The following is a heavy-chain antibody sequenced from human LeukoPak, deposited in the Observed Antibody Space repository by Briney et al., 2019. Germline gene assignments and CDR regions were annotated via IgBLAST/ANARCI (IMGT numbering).Heavy chain of an antibody. CDR1: GYTFTGYG. CDR2: ISAYNGNT. D-gene: IGHD1-26*01. V-gene: IGHV1-18*01. CDR3: ARERHKLGATDLFDY. J-gene: IGHJ4*02. Sequence: ASVKVSCKASGYTFTGYGLSWVRQAPGQGLEWMGWISAYNGNTNYAQKLQGRVTMTTDTSTSTAYMELRSLRSDDTAVYYCARERHKLGATDLFDYWGQGTLVTVSS.